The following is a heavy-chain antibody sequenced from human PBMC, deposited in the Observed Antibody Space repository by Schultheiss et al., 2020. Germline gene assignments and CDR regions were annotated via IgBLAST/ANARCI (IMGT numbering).Heavy chain of an antibody. J-gene: IGHJ5*02. CDR2: IIPIFGTA. CDR3: AREGTRYCSSTSCLPRGLDP. D-gene: IGHD2-2*01. Sequence: SVKVSCKASGGTFSSYAISWVRQAPGQGLEWMGGIIPIFGTANYAQKVQGRVTITADESTSTAYMELSSLRSEDTAVYYCAREGTRYCSSTSCLPRGLDPWGRGTLVTVSS. V-gene: IGHV1-69*13. CDR1: GGTFSSYA.